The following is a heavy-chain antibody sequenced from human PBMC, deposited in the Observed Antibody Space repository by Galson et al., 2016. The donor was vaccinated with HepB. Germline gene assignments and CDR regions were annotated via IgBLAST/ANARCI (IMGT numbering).Heavy chain of an antibody. V-gene: IGHV2-5*02. Sequence: PALVKPTQTLTLTCTFSGFSLSTTGVGVTWIRQPPGKALEWLALIYWDDNKRYNPSLKSRLTITKDTSKNQVVLTMANMDPVDTATYFCVHRRAARGFDPWGQGTLVTVSS. CDR3: VHRRAARGFDP. D-gene: IGHD6-25*01. J-gene: IGHJ5*02. CDR2: IYWDDNK. CDR1: GFSLSTTGVG.